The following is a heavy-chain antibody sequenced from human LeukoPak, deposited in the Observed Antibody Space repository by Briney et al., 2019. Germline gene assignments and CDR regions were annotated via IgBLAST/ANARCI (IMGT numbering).Heavy chain of an antibody. Sequence: SETLSLTCTVSGGSISSGGYYWSWIRQHPGKGLEWIGYIYYSGSTNYNPSLKSRVTISVDTSKNQFSLKLSSVTAADTAVYYCARAAVSRPSTYYFDYWGQGTLVTVSS. CDR2: IYYSGST. J-gene: IGHJ4*02. CDR3: ARAAVSRPSTYYFDY. CDR1: GGSISSGGYY. V-gene: IGHV4-61*08. D-gene: IGHD2/OR15-2a*01.